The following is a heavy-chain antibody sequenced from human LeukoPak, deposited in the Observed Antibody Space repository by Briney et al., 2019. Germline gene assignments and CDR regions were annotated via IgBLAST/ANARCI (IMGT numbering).Heavy chain of an antibody. Sequence: GGSLRLSCAASGFPFSIYEMNWVRQAPGKGLEWVSNIGSSGTTRYNADSVKGRFSISRDNAKNSLYLQMNSLRVEDTGVYYCALLAVASDFDYWGQGALVTVSS. CDR3: ALLAVASDFDY. J-gene: IGHJ4*02. CDR1: GFPFSIYE. D-gene: IGHD6-19*01. CDR2: IGSSGTTR. V-gene: IGHV3-48*03.